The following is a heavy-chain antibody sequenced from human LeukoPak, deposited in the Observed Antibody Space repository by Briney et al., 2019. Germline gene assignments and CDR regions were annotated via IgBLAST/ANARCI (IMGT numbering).Heavy chain of an antibody. CDR1: GFTFSSYW. V-gene: IGHV3-7*01. CDR3: ARGQWLALGYMDV. CDR2: IKQDGSEK. D-gene: IGHD6-19*01. Sequence: PGESLQISFASSGFTFSSYWMSGVRPAPGKGLEWVANIKQDGSEKYYAGSVKGRFTISRDNAKNSLYLQMNSLRAEDTAVYYCARGQWLALGYMDVWGKGTTATVSS. J-gene: IGHJ6*03.